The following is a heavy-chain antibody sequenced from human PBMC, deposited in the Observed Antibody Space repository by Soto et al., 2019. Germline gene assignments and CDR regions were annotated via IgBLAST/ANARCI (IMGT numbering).Heavy chain of an antibody. V-gene: IGHV3-53*04. CDR2: VYSGGVT. D-gene: IGHD3-10*01. J-gene: IGHJ4*02. CDR1: GFTVSSNY. Sequence: EVRLVESGGGLVQPGGPLRLSCAALGFTVSSNYITWVRLAPGKGLEWVSLVYSGGVTHYAASVKGRFTISTHSSQNTLFLQMNSLRTEDTATYYCVRGRYGSEIHWGQGTKVTVSS. CDR3: VRGRYGSEIH.